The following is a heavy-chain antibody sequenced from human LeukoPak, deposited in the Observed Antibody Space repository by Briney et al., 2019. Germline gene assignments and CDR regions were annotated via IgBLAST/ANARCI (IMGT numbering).Heavy chain of an antibody. V-gene: IGHV3-23*01. CDR1: GFTFSRYG. CDR3: AKDQGPRPVGAKGPEFAFDI. Sequence: GGSLRLSCVASGFTFSRYGMTWVRQAPGRGLQWVSAISGSGGSTYYADSVKGRFTISRDNSKNTLYLQMNSLRAEDTAVYYCAKDQGPRPVGAKGPEFAFDIWGQGTMVTVSS. D-gene: IGHD1-26*01. CDR2: ISGSGGST. J-gene: IGHJ3*02.